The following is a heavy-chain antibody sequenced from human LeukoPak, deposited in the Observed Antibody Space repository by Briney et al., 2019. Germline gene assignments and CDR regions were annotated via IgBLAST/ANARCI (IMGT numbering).Heavy chain of an antibody. CDR3: ARNCGGDCFYSPRFDY. V-gene: IGHV1-69*06. CDR1: GGTFSSYA. CDR2: IIPIFGTA. J-gene: IGHJ4*02. Sequence: ASVKVSCKASGGTFSSYAISWVRQAPGQGLEWMGGIIPIFGTANYAQKFQGRVTITADKSTSTAYMELSSLRSEDTAVYYCARNCGGDCFYSPRFDYWGQGTLVTVSS. D-gene: IGHD2-21*02.